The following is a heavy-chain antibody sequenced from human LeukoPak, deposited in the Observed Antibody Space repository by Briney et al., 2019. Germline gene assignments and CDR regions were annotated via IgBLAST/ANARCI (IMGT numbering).Heavy chain of an antibody. V-gene: IGHV3-23*01. J-gene: IGHJ3*02. D-gene: IGHD3-3*01. CDR2: ISGSGYNS. Sequence: GGSLRLSCAASGFTFSNVWMSWVRQAPGKGLEWVSAISGSGYNSYYADSVKGRFTISRDNSKNTLFLQMNSLRGEDTAIYYCAKWMVRRDFWSGAFDIWGQGTMVTV. CDR1: GFTFSNVW. CDR3: AKWMVRRDFWSGAFDI.